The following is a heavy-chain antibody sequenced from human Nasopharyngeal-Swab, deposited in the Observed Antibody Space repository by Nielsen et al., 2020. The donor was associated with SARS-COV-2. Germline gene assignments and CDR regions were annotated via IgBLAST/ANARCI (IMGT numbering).Heavy chain of an antibody. CDR2: IKQDGSEK. D-gene: IGHD4-23*01. J-gene: IGHJ4*02. CDR3: ARATTVVTPYFDY. V-gene: IGHV3-7*04. CDR1: GFTFSSYW. Sequence: GGSLRLSCAASGFTFSSYWMSWVRQAPGKGLEWVANIKQDGSEKYYVDPVKGRFTISRDNAKNSLYLQMNSLRAEDTAVYYCARATTVVTPYFDYWGQGTLVTVSS.